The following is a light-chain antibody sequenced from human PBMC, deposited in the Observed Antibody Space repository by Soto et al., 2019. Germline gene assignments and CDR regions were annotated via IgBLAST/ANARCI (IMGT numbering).Light chain of an antibody. J-gene: IGKJ5*01. V-gene: IGKV3-11*01. CDR2: DST. Sequence: VLTQSPATLSLSPGDRATLTCRASQSIHTSLAWYQQKSGKPPRLVIYDSTLRANGVPDRFGGSRSGTEFTLTINSLEPEDFAVYYCQQRNVWPPITFGHGTRLEIK. CDR3: QQRNVWPPIT. CDR1: QSIHTS.